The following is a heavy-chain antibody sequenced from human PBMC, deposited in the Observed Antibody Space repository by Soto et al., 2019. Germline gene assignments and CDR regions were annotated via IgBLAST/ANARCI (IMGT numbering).Heavy chain of an antibody. CDR2: INHSGST. J-gene: IGHJ3*02. CDR1: GGSFSGYY. CDR3: ARGKAQLELRKNAFDI. Sequence: SETLSLTCAVYGGSFSGYYWSWIRQPPGKGLEWIGEINHSGSTNYNPSLKSRVTISVDTSKNQFSLKLSSVTAADTAVYYCARGKAQLELRKNAFDIWGQGTMVTVSS. V-gene: IGHV4-34*01. D-gene: IGHD1-7*01.